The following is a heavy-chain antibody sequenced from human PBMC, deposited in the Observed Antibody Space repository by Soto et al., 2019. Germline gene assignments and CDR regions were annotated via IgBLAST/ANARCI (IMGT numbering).Heavy chain of an antibody. Sequence: GGAPRLSPAAPGFALCRYAISWVRPAPGKGLEWVSYVSSSSSTIYYADSVKGRFTISRDNAKNSLYLQMNSLRAEDTAVYYCARDGSGSYGGDYWGQGTLVTVSS. CDR2: VSSSSSTI. CDR1: GFALCRYA. CDR3: ARDGSGSYGGDY. J-gene: IGHJ4*02. D-gene: IGHD1-26*01. V-gene: IGHV3-48*01.